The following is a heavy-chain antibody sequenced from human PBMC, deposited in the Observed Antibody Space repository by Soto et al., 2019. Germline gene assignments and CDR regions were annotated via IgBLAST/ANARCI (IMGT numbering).Heavy chain of an antibody. CDR3: ARGSLFLEWLLLDY. CDR2: ISAYNGNT. V-gene: IGHV1-18*01. Sequence: ASVKVSCKASGYTFTSYGISWVRQAPGQGLEWMGWISAYNGNTNYAQKLQGRVTMTTDTSTCTAYMELRSLRPDDTAVYYCARGSLFLEWLLLDYWGQGTLVPVSS. CDR1: GYTFTSYG. D-gene: IGHD3-3*01. J-gene: IGHJ4*02.